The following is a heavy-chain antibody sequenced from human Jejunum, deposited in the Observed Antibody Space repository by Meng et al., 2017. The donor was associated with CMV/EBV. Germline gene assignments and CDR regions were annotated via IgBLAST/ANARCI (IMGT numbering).Heavy chain of an antibody. CDR3: ARELTLSRGLFDY. J-gene: IGHJ4*02. CDR1: DGSISISTYF. D-gene: IGHD3-9*01. V-gene: IGHV4-39*07. CDR2: IFYSGAT. Sequence: PRQETCPGVVKSSGTLSLTWTVSDGSISISTYFWGWIRQSPGKGLEWIGSIFYSGATYYSPSLKSRVVISVDTSKNQFSLKMTSMTAADTAVYFCARELTLSRGLFDYWGQGTLVTVSS.